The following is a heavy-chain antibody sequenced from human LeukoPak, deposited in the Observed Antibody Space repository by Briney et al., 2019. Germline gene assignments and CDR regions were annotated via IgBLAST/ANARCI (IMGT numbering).Heavy chain of an antibody. CDR1: GGSFSGYY. Sequence: SETLSLTCAVSGGSFSGYYWSWIRQPPGKGLEWIGEINHSGSTNYNPSLKSRVTISVDTSKNQFSLKLSSVTAADTAVYYCAREEVPGVSYWGQGTLVTVSS. D-gene: IGHD2-2*01. V-gene: IGHV4-34*01. CDR2: INHSGST. CDR3: AREEVPGVSY. J-gene: IGHJ4*02.